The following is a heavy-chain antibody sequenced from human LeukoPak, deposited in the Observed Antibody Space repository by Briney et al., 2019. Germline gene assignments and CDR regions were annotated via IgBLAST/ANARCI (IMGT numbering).Heavy chain of an antibody. V-gene: IGHV3-30*02. CDR2: IRYDGSNK. CDR1: GFTFSSYG. J-gene: IGHJ4*02. CDR3: AKDPSPTGEGGEAY. D-gene: IGHD7-27*01. Sequence: QPGGSLRLSCAASGFTFSSYGMHWVRQAPGKGLEWVAFIRYDGSNKYYADSVKGRFTISRDNSKNTLYLQMNSLRAEDTAVYYCAKDPSPTGEGGEAYWGQGTLVTVSS.